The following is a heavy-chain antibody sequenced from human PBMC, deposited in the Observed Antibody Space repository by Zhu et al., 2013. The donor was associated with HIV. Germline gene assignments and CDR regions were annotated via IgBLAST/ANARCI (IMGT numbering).Heavy chain of an antibody. CDR1: GDTFSNYA. D-gene: IGHD5-12*01. CDR2: IIPFFGKA. J-gene: IGHJ4*02. V-gene: IGHV1-69*06. CDR3: ARVEGWLQLDFDY. Sequence: QVQLVQSGAEVKKPGSSVKVSCKASGDTFSNYAISWVRQAPGQGLEWMGGIIPFFGKANYAQKFQGRVTITAYKSTSTAYMELRSLRSDDTAVYYCARVEGWLQLDFDYWGQGTLVTVSS.